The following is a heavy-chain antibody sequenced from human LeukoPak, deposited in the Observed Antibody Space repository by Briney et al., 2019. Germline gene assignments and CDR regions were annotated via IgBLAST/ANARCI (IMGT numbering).Heavy chain of an antibody. Sequence: ASVKVSCKASGYTFTAYYIHWVRQAPGQGLEWMGWINPDSGGTNYAQTFQGRVTLTRDTSIATAYMDLSRLISDDTAVYYCARGSSSTSLHSWGQGTLVTVSS. J-gene: IGHJ4*02. V-gene: IGHV1-2*02. CDR3: ARGSSSTSLHS. CDR2: INPDSGGT. CDR1: GYTFTAYY. D-gene: IGHD6-6*01.